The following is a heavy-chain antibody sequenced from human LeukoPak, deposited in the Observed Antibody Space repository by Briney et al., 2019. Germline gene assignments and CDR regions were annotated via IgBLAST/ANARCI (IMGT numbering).Heavy chain of an antibody. V-gene: IGHV4-34*01. CDR3: ARSGYSYGYDY. Sequence: PSETLSLTRGVYGDSLSGYYWSWIRQPPGKGLEWLGEVSHTGSTNDNPSLKSRVTISIDTSKNQFSLNLSSVTAADTAVYFCARSGYSYGYDYWGQGTLVTVSS. J-gene: IGHJ4*02. CDR2: VSHTGST. CDR1: GDSLSGYY. D-gene: IGHD5-18*01.